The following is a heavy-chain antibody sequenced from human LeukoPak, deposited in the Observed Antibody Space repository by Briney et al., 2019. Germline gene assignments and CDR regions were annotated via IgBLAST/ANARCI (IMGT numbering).Heavy chain of an antibody. V-gene: IGHV4-34*01. D-gene: IGHD6-13*01. J-gene: IGHJ5*02. Sequence: PSETLSLTCAVYGGSFSGYYWSWIRQPPGKGLERIGEINHSGSTNYNPSLKSRVTISVDTSKNQFSLKLSSVTAADTAVYYCARAQPYSSSSKFNWFDPWGQGTLVTVSS. CDR3: ARAQPYSSSSKFNWFDP. CDR2: INHSGST. CDR1: GGSFSGYY.